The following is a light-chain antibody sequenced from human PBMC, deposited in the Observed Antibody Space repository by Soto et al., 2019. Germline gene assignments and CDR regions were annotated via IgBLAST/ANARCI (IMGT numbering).Light chain of an antibody. V-gene: IGKV3-15*01. Sequence: EIILTQSPASLSVSPGERATLSCRASQSVNNNLAWYQQKPGQTPRLLMYGASTRATGIPGRFRGSGSGTEFTLTITSLQSEDFAVYFCQPYNNLPPDTFGQGTKLEIK. CDR2: GAS. CDR1: QSVNNN. J-gene: IGKJ2*01. CDR3: QPYNNLPPDT.